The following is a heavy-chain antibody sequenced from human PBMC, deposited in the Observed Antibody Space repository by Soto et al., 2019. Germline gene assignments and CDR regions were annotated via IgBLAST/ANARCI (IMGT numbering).Heavy chain of an antibody. CDR3: ARDPSVVVPAARNETPGYYYYGMDV. CDR1: GYTLTGYY. V-gene: IGHV1-2*02. J-gene: IGHJ6*02. CDR2: INPNSGGT. D-gene: IGHD2-2*01. Sequence: QVRLVQSGAEVKNPGASVKVSCKASGYTLTGYYMHWVRQAPGQGLEWMGWINPNSGGTNYAKKCQGRVTMSRDTSISTAYMELSRLRSDDTAVYYCARDPSVVVPAARNETPGYYYYGMDVWGQGTTVTVSS.